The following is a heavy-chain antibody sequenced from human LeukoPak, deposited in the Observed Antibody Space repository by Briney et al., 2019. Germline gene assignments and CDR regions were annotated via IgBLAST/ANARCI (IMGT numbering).Heavy chain of an antibody. J-gene: IGHJ5*02. CDR3: AREGIAAAGSLYNWFDP. CDR1: GGTFSSYA. Sequence: SVKVSCKASGGTFSSYAISWVRQAPGQGLEWMGRIIPILAIANYAQKFQDRVTITADKSTSTAYMELSSLRSEDTAVYYCAREGIAAAGSLYNWFDPWGQGTLVTVSS. V-gene: IGHV1-69*04. D-gene: IGHD6-13*01. CDR2: IIPILAIA.